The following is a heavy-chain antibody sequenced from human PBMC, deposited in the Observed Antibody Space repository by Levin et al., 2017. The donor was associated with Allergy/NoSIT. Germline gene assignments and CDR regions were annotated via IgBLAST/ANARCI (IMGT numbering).Heavy chain of an antibody. CDR2: IIPILGIA. CDR3: AREAYDSSGYYLGALDI. J-gene: IGHJ3*02. Sequence: SVKVSCKASGGTFSSYAISWVRQAPGQGLEWMGRIIPILGIANYAQKFQGRVTITADKSTSTAYMELSSLRSEDTAVYYCAREAYDSSGYYLGALDIWGQGTMVTVSS. V-gene: IGHV1-69*04. CDR1: GGTFSSYA. D-gene: IGHD3-22*01.